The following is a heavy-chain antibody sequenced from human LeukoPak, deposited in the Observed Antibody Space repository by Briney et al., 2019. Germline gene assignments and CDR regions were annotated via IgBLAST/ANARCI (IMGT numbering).Heavy chain of an antibody. J-gene: IGHJ4*02. CDR2: ITWSSGSI. CDR1: RFTFDDYA. D-gene: IGHD6-13*01. V-gene: IGHV3-9*01. CDR3: AKDIGSNSRLFDY. Sequence: GGSLRLSCAASRFTFDDYAMHWVRQAPGKGLEWVSGITWSSGSIGYADSVKGRFTISRDNAKNSLYLQMNSLRAEDTALYYCAKDIGSNSRLFDYWGQGTLVTVSS.